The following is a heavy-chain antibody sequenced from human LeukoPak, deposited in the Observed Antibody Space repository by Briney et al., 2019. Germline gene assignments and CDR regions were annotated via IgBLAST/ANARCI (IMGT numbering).Heavy chain of an antibody. V-gene: IGHV4-59*08. J-gene: IGHJ4*02. CDR1: GGSISSYY. Sequence: SETLSLTCTVSGGSISSYYWSWIRQPPGKGLEWIGYIYYSGSTNYNPSLKSRVTISVDTSKNQFSLKLSSVTAADTAVYYCAKGPRPDITVAHTVEKWGQGTLVTVSS. CDR2: IYYSGST. D-gene: IGHD6-19*01. CDR3: AKGPRPDITVAHTVEK.